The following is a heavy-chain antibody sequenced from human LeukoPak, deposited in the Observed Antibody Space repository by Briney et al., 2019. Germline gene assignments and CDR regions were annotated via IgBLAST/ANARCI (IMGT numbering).Heavy chain of an antibody. CDR2: IRYDGRNK. V-gene: IGHV3-30*02. CDR3: AKDRVTLAVAGTDGFPFHY. CDR1: GFTFNTYG. D-gene: IGHD6-19*01. J-gene: IGHJ4*02. Sequence: GGSLRLSCAASGFTFNTYGMHWVRQAPGKGLEWVSFIRYDGRNKYNANSVKGRFTISRDNSMNTLYLQMDGLIPEDTAVYFCAKDRVTLAVAGTDGFPFHYWGQGTLVTVSS.